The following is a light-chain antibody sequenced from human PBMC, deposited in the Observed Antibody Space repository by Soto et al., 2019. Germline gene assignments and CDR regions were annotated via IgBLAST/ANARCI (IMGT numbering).Light chain of an antibody. CDR3: QQSSNWPLT. CDR2: DAS. V-gene: IGKV3-11*01. Sequence: EIVLTQSPATLSLSPGERVTLSCRASQSVSSYLAWYQQKPGQAPRLLIYDASNRATGIPARFSGSGPGTDFTLTISSLEPEDFAAYYCQQSSNWPLTFGGGTKVEIK. J-gene: IGKJ4*01. CDR1: QSVSSY.